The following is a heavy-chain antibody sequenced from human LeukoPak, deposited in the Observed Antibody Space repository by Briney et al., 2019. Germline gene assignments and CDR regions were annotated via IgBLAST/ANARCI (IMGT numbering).Heavy chain of an antibody. CDR1: GGSFSGYY. CDR3: ARSGIIGPVDV. D-gene: IGHD1-14*01. J-gene: IGHJ6*04. CDR2: INHSGST. V-gene: IGHV4-34*01. Sequence: SETLSLTCAVYGGSFSGYYWSWIRQPPGKGLEWIGEINHSGSTNYNPSLKSRVTMSVDTSKNQFSLNLSSVTAADTAVYYCARSGIIGPVDVWGKGTTVTVSS.